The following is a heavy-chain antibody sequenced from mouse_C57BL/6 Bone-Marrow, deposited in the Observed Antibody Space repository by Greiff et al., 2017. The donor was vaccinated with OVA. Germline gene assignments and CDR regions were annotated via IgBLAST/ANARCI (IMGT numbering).Heavy chain of an antibody. V-gene: IGHV1-72*01. D-gene: IGHD3-2*02. J-gene: IGHJ2*01. Sequence: QVQLQQPGAELVKPGASVKLSCKASGYTFTSYWLHWVKQRPGRGLEWIGRIDPNSGGTKYNEKFKSKATLTVDTPSSTAYMQLSSLTSEDSAVYYCARSRETAQAFYDYDYWGQGTTLTVSS. CDR3: ARSRETAQAFYDYDY. CDR2: IDPNSGGT. CDR1: GYTFTSYW.